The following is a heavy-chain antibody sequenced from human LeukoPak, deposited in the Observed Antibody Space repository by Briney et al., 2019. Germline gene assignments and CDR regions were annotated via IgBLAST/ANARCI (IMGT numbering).Heavy chain of an antibody. CDR2: VFHTGIT. D-gene: IGHD2/OR15-2a*01. CDR1: GDSISRSNLH. CDR3: ARDLYDSTTQHHPPHFDS. V-gene: IGHV4-39*07. Sequence: SETLSLTCTVSGDSISRSNLHWGWIRQAPGKGLEWIGSVFHTGITYYNPSLKSRVTISVDSSMNKSSLKMRSVTAADTAFYYCARDLYDSTTQHHPPHFDSWGQGTLVTVSS. J-gene: IGHJ4*02.